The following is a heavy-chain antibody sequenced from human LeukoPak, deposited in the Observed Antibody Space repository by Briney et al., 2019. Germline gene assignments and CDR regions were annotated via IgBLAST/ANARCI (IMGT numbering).Heavy chain of an antibody. Sequence: SETLSLTCTVSGGSISSSSYYWGWIRQPPGKGLEWIGSIYYSGSTYYNPSLKSRVTISVDTSKNQFSLKLCSVTAADTAVYYCARSRITMVRGGWFDPWGQGTLVTVSS. CDR3: ARSRITMVRGGWFDP. D-gene: IGHD3-10*01. J-gene: IGHJ5*02. CDR2: IYYSGST. CDR1: GGSISSSSYY. V-gene: IGHV4-39*07.